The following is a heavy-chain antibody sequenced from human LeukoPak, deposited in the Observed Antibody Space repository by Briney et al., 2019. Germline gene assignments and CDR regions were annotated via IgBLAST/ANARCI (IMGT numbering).Heavy chain of an antibody. D-gene: IGHD4-17*01. J-gene: IGHJ4*02. CDR2: ISGSGGST. V-gene: IGHV3-23*01. Sequence: GGSLRLSCAASGFTFSSYGMSWVRQAPGKGLEWVSAISGSGGSTYYADSVKGRFTISRDNSKNTLYLQMNSLRAEDTAVYYCAKPLFGDYRSFDYWGQGTLVTVSS. CDR3: AKPLFGDYRSFDY. CDR1: GFTFSSYG.